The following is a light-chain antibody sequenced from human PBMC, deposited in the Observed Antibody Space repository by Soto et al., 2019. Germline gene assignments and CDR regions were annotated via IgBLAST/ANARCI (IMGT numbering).Light chain of an antibody. CDR1: NSVSSGA. CDR3: QQYGSSPRVS. J-gene: IGKJ5*01. V-gene: IGKV3-20*01. CDR2: GAY. Sequence: IVLTQSPGSQSFSXRERATLCCRVRNSVSSGALAWYQHKPGKXPSLLXXGAYSRATGISERFSGSGSGTDFTLTISRLEPEDFAVYYWQQYGSSPRVSFGQGTRLEI.